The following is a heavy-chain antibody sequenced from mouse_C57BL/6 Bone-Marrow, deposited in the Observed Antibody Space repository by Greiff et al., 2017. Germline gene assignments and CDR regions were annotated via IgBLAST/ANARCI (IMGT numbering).Heavy chain of an antibody. CDR1: GYTFTSYW. CDR2: IYPGSGST. D-gene: IGHD1-1*01. J-gene: IGHJ3*01. CDR3: ACSSSFAY. Sequence: QVQLQQPGAELVKPGASVKMSCKASGYTFTSYWITWVKQRPGQGLEWIGDIYPGSGSTNYNEKFKSKATLTVDKSSSTAYMQLSSLTSEDSAVYYCACSSSFAYWGQGTLVTVSA. V-gene: IGHV1-55*01.